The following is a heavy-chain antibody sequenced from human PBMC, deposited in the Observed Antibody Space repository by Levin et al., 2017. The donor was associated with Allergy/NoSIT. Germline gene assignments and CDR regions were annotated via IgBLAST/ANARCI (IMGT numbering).Heavy chain of an antibody. V-gene: IGHV1-2*02. J-gene: IGHJ3*01. CDR2: MNPNGGGT. Sequence: VASVKVSCKASGYTFTADYLHWVRQAPGQGLEWLGWMNPNGGGTNYAQKFRGRVTMTRDTSISTAYMELSRLRSDDTAVYFCARDRGDSTFNVWGQGTMVTVSS. CDR1: GYTFTADY. D-gene: IGHD7-27*01. CDR3: ARDRGDSTFNV.